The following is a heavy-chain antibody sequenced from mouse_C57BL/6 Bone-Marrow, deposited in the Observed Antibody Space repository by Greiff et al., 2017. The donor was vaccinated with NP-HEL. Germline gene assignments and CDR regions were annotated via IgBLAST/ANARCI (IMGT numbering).Heavy chain of an antibody. D-gene: IGHD1-1*01. CDR1: GYTFTSYG. V-gene: IGHV1-81*01. CDR3: ARDYYGSSTFYWYFEV. CDR2: IYPRSGNT. J-gene: IGHJ1*03. Sequence: VQVVESGAELARPGASVKLSCKASGYTFTSYGISWVKQRTGQGLEWIGEIYPRSGNTYYNEKFKGKATLTADKSSSTAYMELRSLTSEDSAVYFCARDYYGSSTFYWYFEVWGTGTTVTVSS.